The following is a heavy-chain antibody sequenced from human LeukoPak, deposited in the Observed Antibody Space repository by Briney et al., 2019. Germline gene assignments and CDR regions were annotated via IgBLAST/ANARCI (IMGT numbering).Heavy chain of an antibody. V-gene: IGHV4-4*07. Sequence: SETLSLTCTVSGVSISPEFWSWIRQPAGKGLEWIGRIFTSGSTSYNPSLKSRVNMSIDTSKNQFSLRLSSVTAADTAAYYCARDLRGVYFDYWGQGILVTVSS. J-gene: IGHJ4*02. D-gene: IGHD3-16*01. CDR3: ARDLRGVYFDY. CDR2: IFTSGST. CDR1: GVSISPEF.